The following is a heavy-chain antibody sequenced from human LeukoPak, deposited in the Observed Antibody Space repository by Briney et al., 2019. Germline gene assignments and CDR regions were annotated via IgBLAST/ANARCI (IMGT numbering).Heavy chain of an antibody. CDR1: GFIFSSYG. J-gene: IGHJ4*02. CDR2: IWYDGSNK. D-gene: IGHD3-9*01. Sequence: PGRSLRLSCAASGFIFSSYGMHWVRQAPGKGLEWVAVIWYDGSNKYYADSVKGRFTISRDNSKNTLYLQMNSLRAEDTAVYYCARGYGYDILTGYYMGLRYWGQGTLVTVSS. CDR3: ARGYGYDILTGYYMGLRY. V-gene: IGHV3-33*01.